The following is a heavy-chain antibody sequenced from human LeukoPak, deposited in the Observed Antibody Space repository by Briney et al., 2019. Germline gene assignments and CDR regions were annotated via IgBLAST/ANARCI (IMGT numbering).Heavy chain of an antibody. V-gene: IGHV1-69*13. J-gene: IGHJ5*02. D-gene: IGHD4-11*01. CDR3: ARWGYGNYQVPVVTTRNNWFDP. CDR1: GYTFTSYG. CDR2: IIPIFGTA. Sequence: GASVKVSCKASGYTFTSYGISWVRQAPGQGLEWMGGIIPIFGTANYAQKFQGRVTITADESTSTAYMELSSLRSEDTAVYYCARWGYGNYQVPVVTTRNNWFDPWGQGTLVTVSS.